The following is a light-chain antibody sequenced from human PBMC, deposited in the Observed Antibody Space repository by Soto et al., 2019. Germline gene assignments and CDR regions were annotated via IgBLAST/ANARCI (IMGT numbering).Light chain of an antibody. Sequence: EIVMTQSPATLSVSPGERATLSCRASQSVSNNYLAWYQQKPGQAPRLLIYGASTRATAIPARFTGSGSGTEFTLTISSLQSEDCAVYYCQQYNNWPITFGPGTDWRL. CDR3: QQYNNWPIT. CDR1: QSVSNN. CDR2: GAS. J-gene: IGKJ5*01. V-gene: IGKV3-15*01.